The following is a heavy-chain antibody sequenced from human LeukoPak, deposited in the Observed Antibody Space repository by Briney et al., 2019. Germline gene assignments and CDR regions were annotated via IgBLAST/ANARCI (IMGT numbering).Heavy chain of an antibody. V-gene: IGHV4-61*08. CDR2: IYYSGST. CDR1: GGSISSGGYY. J-gene: IGHJ3*02. D-gene: IGHD3-22*01. CDR3: ARVGSDSSGYYVAFDI. Sequence: SETLSLTCTVSGGSISSGGYYWSWIRQPPGKGLEWIGYIYYSGSTNYNPSLKSRVTISVDTSKNQFSLKLSSVTAADTAVYYCARVGSDSSGYYVAFDIWGQGTMVTVSS.